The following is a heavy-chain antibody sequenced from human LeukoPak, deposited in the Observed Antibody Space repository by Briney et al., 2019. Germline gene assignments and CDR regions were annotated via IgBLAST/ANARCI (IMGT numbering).Heavy chain of an antibody. J-gene: IGHJ6*03. CDR1: GGSISSSGYY. CDR3: ARADYSSTWSHDYYYMDV. Sequence: SETLSLTCTVSGGSISSSGYYWGWIRQPPGKGLEWIGSIYHSGSTYYNPSLKSRVTISVDTSKNQFSLKLSSVTAADTAVYYCARADYSSTWSHDYYYMDVWGKGTTVTVSS. CDR2: IYHSGST. V-gene: IGHV4-39*07. D-gene: IGHD6-13*01.